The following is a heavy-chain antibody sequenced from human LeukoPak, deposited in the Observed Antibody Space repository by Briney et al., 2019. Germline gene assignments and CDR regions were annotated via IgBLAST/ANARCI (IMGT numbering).Heavy chain of an antibody. V-gene: IGHV3-23*01. D-gene: IGHD2-2*01. J-gene: IGHJ5*02. CDR1: GFTFSSYA. CDR3: AKGHCSSTSCYAVSYNWFDP. CDR2: ISGSGGST. Sequence: GGSLRLSCAASGFTFSSYAMSWVRQAPGKGLEWVSAISGSGGSTYYADSVKGRFTISRDNSKNTLYLQMNSLRAEDTAVYYCAKGHCSSTSCYAVSYNWFDPWGQGTLVTVSS.